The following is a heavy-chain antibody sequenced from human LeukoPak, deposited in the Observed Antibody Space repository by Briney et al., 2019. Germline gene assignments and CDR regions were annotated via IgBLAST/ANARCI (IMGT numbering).Heavy chain of an antibody. V-gene: IGHV3-21*01. CDR3: ARDMYSSSFNWFDP. Sequence: PGGSLRLSCAASGFTFSSYSMNWVRQAPGKGLEWVSSISSSSYIYYADSVKGRFTISRDNAKNSLYLQMNSLRAEDTAVHYCARDMYSSSFNWFDPWGQGTLVTVSS. D-gene: IGHD6-6*01. CDR2: ISSSSYI. CDR1: GFTFSSYS. J-gene: IGHJ5*02.